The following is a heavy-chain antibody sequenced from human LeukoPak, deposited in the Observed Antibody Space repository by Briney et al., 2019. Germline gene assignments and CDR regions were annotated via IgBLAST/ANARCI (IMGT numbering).Heavy chain of an antibody. Sequence: SGGSLRLSGAASGFTVSSIYMSWVRQAPGKGLEWVSVIHSEAGSFYADSVKGRFTISRDSSKNTVYLQMNSLGAEDTAVYYCAKSAEAAPFYWGQGTLVTVSS. CDR1: GFTVSSIY. CDR3: AKSAEAAPFY. D-gene: IGHD6-13*01. V-gene: IGHV3-66*01. J-gene: IGHJ4*02. CDR2: IHSEAGS.